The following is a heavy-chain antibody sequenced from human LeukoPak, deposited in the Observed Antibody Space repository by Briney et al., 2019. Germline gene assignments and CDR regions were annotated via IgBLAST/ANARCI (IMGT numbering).Heavy chain of an antibody. CDR1: GGTFSSYA. V-gene: IGHV1-69*04. Sequence: SSVKDSCKASGGTFSSYAINWVRQPPAQGLEWMGRIIPIFGIASYPQKFQGRVTIAADKSTSTAYMELSSLRSEDAAVYYCATSVDTAMVDYWGQGTLVTVSS. CDR3: ATSVDTAMVDY. J-gene: IGHJ4*02. CDR2: IIPIFGIA. D-gene: IGHD5-18*01.